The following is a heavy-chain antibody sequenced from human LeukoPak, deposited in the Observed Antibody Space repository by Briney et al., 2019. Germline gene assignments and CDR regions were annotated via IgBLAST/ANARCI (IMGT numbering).Heavy chain of an antibody. CDR3: AKDRDGYSYGYVDAFDI. J-gene: IGHJ3*02. D-gene: IGHD5-18*01. Sequence: GRSLRLSCAASGFTFSSYAMSCVRQAPGKGLDWVSAISGSGGSTYYADSVKGRFTISRDNSKNTLYLQMNSLRAEDTAVYYCAKDRDGYSYGYVDAFDIWGQGTMVTVSS. CDR2: ISGSGGST. CDR1: GFTFSSYA. V-gene: IGHV3-23*01.